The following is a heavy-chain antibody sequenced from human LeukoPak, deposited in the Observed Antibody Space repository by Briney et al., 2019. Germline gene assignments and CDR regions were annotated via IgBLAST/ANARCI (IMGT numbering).Heavy chain of an antibody. CDR2: IGKSGGGT. D-gene: IGHD5-18*01. CDR1: GFTFTNYA. CDR3: AKRDSAGLYYFDY. Sequence: PGGSLRLSCAASGFTFTNYAMSWVRQAPGKGLEWVSTIGKSGGGTYYADSVKGRFTISRDNSKSTLYLQMNSLRVEDTAVYYCAKRDSAGLYYFDYWGQGTLVTVSS. V-gene: IGHV3-23*01. J-gene: IGHJ4*02.